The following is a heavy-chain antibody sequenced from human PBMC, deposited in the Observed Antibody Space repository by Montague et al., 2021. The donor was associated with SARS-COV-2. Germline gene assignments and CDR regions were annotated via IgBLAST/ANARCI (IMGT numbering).Heavy chain of an antibody. CDR3: ARDFRGAYNFFDP. CDR2: IPHSGST. V-gene: IGHV4-4*02. J-gene: IGHJ5*02. D-gene: IGHD4/OR15-4a*01. CDR1: GGSISGSNW. Sequence: SETLSLTCAVSGGSISGSNWWTWLRQPPGKGLEWIGEIPHSGSTNYISSLKSRVTISVDKSKNQFSLKLTSLTAADTAVYYCARDFRGAYNFFDPWGQGALVTVSS.